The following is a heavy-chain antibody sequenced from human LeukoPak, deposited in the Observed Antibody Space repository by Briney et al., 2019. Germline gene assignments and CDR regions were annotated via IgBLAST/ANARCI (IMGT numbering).Heavy chain of an antibody. J-gene: IGHJ4*02. CDR3: AKDVRTIVGATGGD. Sequence: GGSLRLSCAASGFTFSSYAMSWVRQAPGKGLEWVAFIRYDGSNKYYADSVKGRFTISRDNSKNTLYLQMNSLRPEDTAVYYCAKDVRTIVGATGGDWGQGTLVTVSS. CDR2: IRYDGSNK. D-gene: IGHD1-26*01. CDR1: GFTFSSYA. V-gene: IGHV3-30*02.